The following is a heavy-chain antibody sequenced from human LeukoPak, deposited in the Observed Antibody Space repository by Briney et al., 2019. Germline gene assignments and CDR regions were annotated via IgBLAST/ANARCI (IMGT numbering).Heavy chain of an antibody. J-gene: IGHJ4*02. D-gene: IGHD6-19*01. CDR1: GFNFSYYD. V-gene: IGHV3-23*01. Sequence: GGSLRLSCAASGFNFSYYDMNWVRTAPGKGLEWVSAISGSGDSTYYADSVKGRFTISRDNFKNTLFLQMNSLRAEDTAAYYCAKRVSAGLPPSLDFWGQGTLVTVSS. CDR3: AKRVSAGLPPSLDF. CDR2: ISGSGDST.